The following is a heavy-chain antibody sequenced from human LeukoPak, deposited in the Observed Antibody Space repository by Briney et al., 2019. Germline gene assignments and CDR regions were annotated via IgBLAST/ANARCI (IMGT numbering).Heavy chain of an antibody. CDR2: ISGSSSTI. CDR1: GLTFSSYT. D-gene: IGHD3-10*01. Sequence: GGSLRLSCAASGLTFSSYTMNWVRQAPGKGLEWVSYISGSSSTIYHADSVKGRFTISRDNAKNSLYLQMNSLRAEDTAVYYCAREGYYGSGLYYYYMDVWGKGTTVTVSS. V-gene: IGHV3-48*01. J-gene: IGHJ6*03. CDR3: AREGYYGSGLYYYYMDV.